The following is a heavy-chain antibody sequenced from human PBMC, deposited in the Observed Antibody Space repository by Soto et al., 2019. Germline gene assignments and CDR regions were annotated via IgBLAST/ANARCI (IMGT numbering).Heavy chain of an antibody. Sequence: SETLSLTCTVSGGSMSSHDWTWLRQPLGKGLEWIGYISYSGSTYYNPSLKSRVTISADTSRNQFSLKLSSVIAADTAVYYCARADPDASVGYWGQGTLVTVSS. V-gene: IGHV4-59*11. J-gene: IGHJ4*02. CDR3: ARADPDASVGY. D-gene: IGHD3-16*01. CDR1: GGSMSSHD. CDR2: ISYSGST.